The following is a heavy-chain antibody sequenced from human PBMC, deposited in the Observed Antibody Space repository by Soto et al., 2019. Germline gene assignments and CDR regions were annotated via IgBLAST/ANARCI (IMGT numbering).Heavy chain of an antibody. Sequence: QAQLVQSGAEVKKPGASVKVSCKASGYIFTNYDINWVGQATGQGLEWMGWMNPNSGNTGYAQKFQGRLSMTRNTSISTAYMELSSLRSEDTAIYYCAREAATDMDVWGQGTAVTVSS. D-gene: IGHD2-15*01. CDR3: AREAATDMDV. CDR1: GYIFTNYD. V-gene: IGHV1-8*01. J-gene: IGHJ6*02. CDR2: MNPNSGNT.